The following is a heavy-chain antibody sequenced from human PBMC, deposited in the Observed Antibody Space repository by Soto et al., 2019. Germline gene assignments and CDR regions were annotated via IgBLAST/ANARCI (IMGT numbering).Heavy chain of an antibody. CDR1: GFTFSSYG. CDR3: AKDITYYYDSSGYYWGAFDY. Sequence: GGSLRLSCAASGFTFSSYGMHWVRQAPGKGLEWVAVISYDGSNKYYADSVKGRFTISRDNSKNTLYLQMNSLRAEDTAVYYCAKDITYYYDSSGYYWGAFDYWGQGTLVTVSS. V-gene: IGHV3-30*18. CDR2: ISYDGSNK. J-gene: IGHJ4*02. D-gene: IGHD3-22*01.